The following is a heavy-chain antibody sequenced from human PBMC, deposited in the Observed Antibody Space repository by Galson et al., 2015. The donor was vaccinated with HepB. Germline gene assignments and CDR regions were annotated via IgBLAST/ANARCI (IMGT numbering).Heavy chain of an antibody. J-gene: IGHJ4*02. D-gene: IGHD1-14*01. CDR3: ARNASTGGFDF. CDR2: ISAANGDT. V-gene: IGHV1-3*01. CDR1: GYTFTTFP. Sequence: ASGYTFTTFPMHWVRQAPGQSLEWMGYISAANGDTKYSQKFQDRVTITSDTSANTAFMELSNLNSEDTAVYYCARNASTGGFDFWGQGALVTVSS.